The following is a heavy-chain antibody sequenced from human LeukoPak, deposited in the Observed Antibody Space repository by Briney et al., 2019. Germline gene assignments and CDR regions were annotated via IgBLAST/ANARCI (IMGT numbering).Heavy chain of an antibody. Sequence: GGSLSLSCAASGFTFSSYCMSWVRQAAGKGLEWVANIKQDGSEKYYVDSVKGRFTISRDNAKNSLYLQMNSLRAEDTAVYYCARERDYGDYGWHDWGQGTLVTVSS. D-gene: IGHD4-17*01. CDR2: IKQDGSEK. CDR3: ARERDYGDYGWHD. CDR1: GFTFSSYC. J-gene: IGHJ4*02. V-gene: IGHV3-7*03.